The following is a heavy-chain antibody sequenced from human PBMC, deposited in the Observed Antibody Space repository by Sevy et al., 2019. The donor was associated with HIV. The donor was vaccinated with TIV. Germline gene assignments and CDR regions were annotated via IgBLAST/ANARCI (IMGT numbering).Heavy chain of an antibody. V-gene: IGHV3-11*01. CDR1: GFTFSDYY. D-gene: IGHD6-13*01. CDR3: AKDISIEGGIAAVGTGIFDF. CDR2: ISSPGSTI. Sequence: GGSLRLSCAASGFTFSDYYMSWIRQAPGKGLEWISWISSPGSTIYYADSVKGRFTISRDNAKNSLYLQMNSLRAEDTALYYCAKDISIEGGIAAVGTGIFDFWGQGTLVTVSS. J-gene: IGHJ4*02.